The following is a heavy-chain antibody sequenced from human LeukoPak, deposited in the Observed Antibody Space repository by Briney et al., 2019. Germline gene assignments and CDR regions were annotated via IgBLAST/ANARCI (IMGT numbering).Heavy chain of an antibody. V-gene: IGHV4-39*02. CDR1: GGSISISNYY. D-gene: IGHD2-15*01. CDR2: INYSGST. J-gene: IGHJ4*02. CDR3: ARELGGSIDY. Sequence: SETLSLTCTVSGGSISISNYYWGWIRQPPGKGLEWIGTINYSGSTYYSPSLKSRVTISVDASKNQFSLKLNSVTAADTAVYYCARELGGSIDYWGQGTLATVSS.